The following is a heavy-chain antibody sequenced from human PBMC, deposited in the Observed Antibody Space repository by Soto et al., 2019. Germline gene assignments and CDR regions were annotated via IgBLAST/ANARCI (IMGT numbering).Heavy chain of an antibody. CDR2: INHSGST. J-gene: IGHJ6*03. CDR3: ARGRQLDVLLWFGGNYYYYMDV. Sequence: LSLTCAVYGGSFSGYYWSWIRQPPGKGLEWIGEINHSGSTNYNPSLKSRVTISVDTSKNQFSLKLSSVTAADTAVYYCARGRQLDVLLWFGGNYYYYMDVWGKGTTVTVSS. CDR1: GGSFSGYY. V-gene: IGHV4-34*01. D-gene: IGHD3-10*01.